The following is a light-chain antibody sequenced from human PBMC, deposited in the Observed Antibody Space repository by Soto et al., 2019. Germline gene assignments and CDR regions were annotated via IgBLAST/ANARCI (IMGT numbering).Light chain of an antibody. CDR2: GAS. J-gene: IGKJ1*01. V-gene: IGKV1-6*01. Sequence: AIQLTQFPSSLSASVGDRVTITCRASQGIRTDLGWYQQKPGKAPKVLIFGASTLQSGVPSRFSGSGSGTKFTLTIASLQPDDFATYYCQQYETFSGTFGPGTKVDIK. CDR1: QGIRTD. CDR3: QQYETFSGT.